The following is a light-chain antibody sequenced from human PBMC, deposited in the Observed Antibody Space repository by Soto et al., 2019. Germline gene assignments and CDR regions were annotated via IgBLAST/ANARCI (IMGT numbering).Light chain of an antibody. CDR1: QSVSSN. Sequence: EMVMTQSPATLSVSPGERATLSCRASQSVSSNLAWYQQKPGQAPRLLIYGASTRATGIPARFSGSGSGTDFTLTIGSRQSEDFAIYYGQQYNNWPPITFGQGTRLEIK. CDR2: GAS. V-gene: IGKV3-15*01. J-gene: IGKJ5*01. CDR3: QQYNNWPPIT.